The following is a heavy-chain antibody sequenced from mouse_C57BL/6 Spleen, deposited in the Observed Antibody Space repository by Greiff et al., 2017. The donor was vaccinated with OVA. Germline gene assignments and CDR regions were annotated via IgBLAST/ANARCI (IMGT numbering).Heavy chain of an antibody. CDR1: GYTFTSYW. J-gene: IGHJ4*01. D-gene: IGHD1-1*01. CDR2: IDPNSGGT. V-gene: IGHV1-72*01. CDR3: ARWGTVVDDYAMDY. Sequence: QVQLKQPGAELVKPGASVKLSCKASGYTFTSYWMHWVKQRPGRGLEWIGRIDPNSGGTKYHEKFKSKATLTVDKPSSTAYMQISSLTSEDSAVYYCARWGTVVDDYAMDYWGQGTSVTVSS.